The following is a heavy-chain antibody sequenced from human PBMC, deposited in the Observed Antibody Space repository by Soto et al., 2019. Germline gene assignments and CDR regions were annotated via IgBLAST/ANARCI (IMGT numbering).Heavy chain of an antibody. CDR1: GFPFSFYS. CDR2: ITSTSSAI. V-gene: IGHV3-48*01. Sequence: PGGSLRLSCAASGFPFSFYSMSWARQAPGKGLEWISYITSTSSAINYADSVRGRFTISRDNSKNTLYLQMNSLRAEDTAVYYCAKDSLLLRFGQLSWWGQGTLVTVSS. J-gene: IGHJ4*02. D-gene: IGHD3-10*01. CDR3: AKDSLLLRFGQLSW.